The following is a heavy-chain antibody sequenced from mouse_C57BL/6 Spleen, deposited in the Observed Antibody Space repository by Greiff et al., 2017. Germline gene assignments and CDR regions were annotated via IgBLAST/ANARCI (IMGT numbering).Heavy chain of an antibody. CDR2: INPYNGGT. V-gene: IGHV1-19*01. J-gene: IGHJ2*01. Sequence: VQLQQSGPVLVKPGASVKMSCKASGYTFTDYYMNWVKQSHGKSLEWIGVINPYNGGTSYNQKFKGKATLTVDKSSSTAYIELNSLTSEDSAVYYCARGELSTVVDYWGQGTTLTVSS. D-gene: IGHD1-1*01. CDR3: ARGELSTVVDY. CDR1: GYTFTDYY.